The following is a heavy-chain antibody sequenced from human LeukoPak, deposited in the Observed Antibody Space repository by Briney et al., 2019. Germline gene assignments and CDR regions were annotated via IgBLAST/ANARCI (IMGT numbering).Heavy chain of an antibody. CDR2: IKPNSGDT. Sequence: ASVKVSCKASGYTFTDHYMHWVRQAPGQGLEWMGWIKPNSGDTNYAQKFQGRVTMTRDTSITTAYMELSRLRSDDTAVYYCAREGGLSYYDSSGYHYSWGQGTLVTVSS. CDR1: GYTFTDHY. D-gene: IGHD3-22*01. V-gene: IGHV1-2*02. CDR3: AREGGLSYYDSSGYHYS. J-gene: IGHJ4*02.